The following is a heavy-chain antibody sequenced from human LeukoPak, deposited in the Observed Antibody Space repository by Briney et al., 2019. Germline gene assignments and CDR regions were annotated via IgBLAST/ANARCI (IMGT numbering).Heavy chain of an antibody. Sequence: QTGGSLRLSCAASGFTFSTYWMTWVRQAPGKGLEWVANIKQDGSEEYHVDSVKGRFTISRDNAKNSLYPQMNSLRAEDTAVYYCARGADIRGQGTMVTVSS. CDR1: GFTFSTYW. CDR2: IKQDGSEE. J-gene: IGHJ3*02. V-gene: IGHV3-7*01. CDR3: ARGADI.